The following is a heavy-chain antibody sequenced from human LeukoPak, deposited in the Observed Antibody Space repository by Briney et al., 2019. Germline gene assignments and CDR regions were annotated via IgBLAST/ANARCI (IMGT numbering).Heavy chain of an antibody. CDR2: ISYDGTKK. V-gene: IGHV3-30-3*01. D-gene: IGHD3-3*01. Sequence: GRSLRLSCAPSAFTFSSYAMHWDRQAPGEGLEWVAVISYDGTKKFHADSVKGQFTISRDNSNKMQYLEMDSLRADDTAVYYCARGGDFWSGYKTHEYGLDVWGQGTTVTVSS. CDR1: AFTFSSYA. J-gene: IGHJ6*02. CDR3: ARGGDFWSGYKTHEYGLDV.